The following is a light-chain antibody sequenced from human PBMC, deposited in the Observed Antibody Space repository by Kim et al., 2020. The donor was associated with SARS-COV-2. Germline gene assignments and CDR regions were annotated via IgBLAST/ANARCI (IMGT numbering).Light chain of an antibody. Sequence: ALGQTVSFTCQGDSLRTYYAGWYQQKPGQAPVLVIYGKNNRPSGIPDRFSGSSSGDTASSTITGAQAEDEADYYCNSRDSSGNLYVFGTGTKVTVL. J-gene: IGLJ1*01. V-gene: IGLV3-19*01. CDR1: SLRTYY. CDR2: GKN. CDR3: NSRDSSGNLYV.